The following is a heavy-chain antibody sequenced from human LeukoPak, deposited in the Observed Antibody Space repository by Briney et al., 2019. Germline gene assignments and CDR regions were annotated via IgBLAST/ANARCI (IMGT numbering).Heavy chain of an antibody. CDR2: MNPDSGNT. Sequence: ASVKVSCRASGYTFTSYDINWVRQATGQGLEWMGWMNPDSGNTGYAQKFQGRVTMTRSTSISTAYMELSSLTSEDTAVYYCARVWGAVDYWGQGTLVTVSS. V-gene: IGHV1-8*01. D-gene: IGHD3-16*01. CDR3: ARVWGAVDY. J-gene: IGHJ4*02. CDR1: GYTFTSYD.